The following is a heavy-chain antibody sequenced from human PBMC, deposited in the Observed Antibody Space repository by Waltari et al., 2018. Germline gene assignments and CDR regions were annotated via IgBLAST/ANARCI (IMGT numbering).Heavy chain of an antibody. CDR1: GGSFSGYY. J-gene: IGHJ4*02. V-gene: IGHV4-34*01. CDR3: ARQRGYCTNGVCYVDDY. Sequence: QLQQWGAGLLKPSETLSLTCAVYGGSFSGYYWSWIRQPPGKGLEWIGEINHSGSTNYNPSLKSRVTISVDTSKNQFSLKLSSVTAADTAVYYCARQRGYCTNGVCYVDDYWGQGTLVTVSS. D-gene: IGHD2-8*01. CDR2: INHSGST.